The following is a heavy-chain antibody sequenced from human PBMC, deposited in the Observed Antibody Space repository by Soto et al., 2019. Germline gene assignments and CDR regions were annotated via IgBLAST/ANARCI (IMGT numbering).Heavy chain of an antibody. CDR1: GVSLSCFNCY. D-gene: IGHD3-9*01. J-gene: IGHJ4*02. V-gene: IGHV4-39*01. CDR2: IHYSGTT. CDR3: ACFLTPAFGRDYFDY. Sequence: QLQLQESGPGLVKPSETLSLTCAVSGVSLSCFNCYWVWVRPPPGKGMESIGNIHYSGTTYYSQSLKRRLTVSVDTSKDQVPLRLSSVTAADAAVYVYACFLTPAFGRDYFDYWGQGTLVTVSS.